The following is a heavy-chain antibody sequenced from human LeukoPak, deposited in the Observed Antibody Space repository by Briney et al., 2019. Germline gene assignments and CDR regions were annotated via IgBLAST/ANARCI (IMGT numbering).Heavy chain of an antibody. J-gene: IGHJ4*02. V-gene: IGHV3-48*03. CDR2: ISSSGSTI. D-gene: IGHD3-22*01. CDR3: ARGGIVVVIMTFDY. CDR1: GFTFSSYE. Sequence: GGSLRLSCAASGFTFSSYEMNWVRQAPGKGLEWVSYISSSGSTIYYADSVKGRFTISRDNAKNSLYLQMNSLRAEDTAVYYCARGGIVVVIMTFDYWGQGTLATVSS.